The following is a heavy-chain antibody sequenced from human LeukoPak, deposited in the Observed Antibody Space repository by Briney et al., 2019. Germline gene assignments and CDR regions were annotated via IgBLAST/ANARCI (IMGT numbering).Heavy chain of an antibody. CDR1: GFTFTSYA. CDR2: INNSGDST. J-gene: IGHJ6*04. D-gene: IGHD3-10*02. CDR3: AELGLTMIGGV. V-gene: IGHV3-23*01. Sequence: GGSLRLSCAASGFTFTSYAMSWVRQAPGKGLEWVSAINNSGDSTYYADSAKGRFTISRDNAKNSLYLQMNSLRAEDTAVYYCAELGLTMIGGVWGKGTTVTISS.